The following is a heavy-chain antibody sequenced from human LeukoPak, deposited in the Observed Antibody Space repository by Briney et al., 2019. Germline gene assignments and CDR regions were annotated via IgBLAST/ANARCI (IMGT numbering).Heavy chain of an antibody. D-gene: IGHD6-6*01. CDR3: ARDQWYSSSDF. CDR2: ISSGSGYM. V-gene: IGHV3-21*01. Sequence: GGSLRLSCAVSGFTFSSYNMNWVRQAPGKGLEWVSAISSGSGYMYYADSVKGRFTISRDNAKNPLYLQMNSLRAEDTAVYYCARDQWYSSSDFWGQGTLVTVSS. CDR1: GFTFSSYN. J-gene: IGHJ4*02.